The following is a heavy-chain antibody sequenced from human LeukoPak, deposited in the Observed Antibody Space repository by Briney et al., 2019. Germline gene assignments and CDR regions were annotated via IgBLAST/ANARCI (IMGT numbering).Heavy chain of an antibody. J-gene: IGHJ3*02. D-gene: IGHD3-10*01. CDR1: GFTFSSYA. Sequence: GGSLRLSCAASGFTFSSYAMSWVRQAPGKGLEWVSAISGSGGSTYYADSVKGRFTISRDNSKNTLYLQMNSLRAEDTAVYYCARADPSPPYYYGSGSYEVAFDIWGQGTMVTVSS. V-gene: IGHV3-23*01. CDR3: ARADPSPPYYYGSGSYEVAFDI. CDR2: ISGSGGST.